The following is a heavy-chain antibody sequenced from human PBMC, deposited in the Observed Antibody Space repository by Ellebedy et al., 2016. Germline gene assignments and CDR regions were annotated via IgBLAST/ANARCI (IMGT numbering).Heavy chain of an antibody. CDR3: ARGGGLTVVKKGDYFDY. D-gene: IGHD4-23*01. CDR1: GGTFSSYA. CDR2: IIPIFGTA. J-gene: IGHJ4*02. V-gene: IGHV1-69*13. Sequence: SVKVSXXASGGTFSSYAISWVRQAPGQGLEWMGGIIPIFGTANYAQKFQGRVTITADESTNTAYMELSSLRSEDTAVYYCARGGGLTVVKKGDYFDYWGQGTLVTVSS.